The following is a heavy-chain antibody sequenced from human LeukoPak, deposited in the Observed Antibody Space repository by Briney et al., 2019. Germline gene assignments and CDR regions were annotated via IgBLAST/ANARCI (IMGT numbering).Heavy chain of an antibody. J-gene: IGHJ4*02. Sequence: PGGSLRLSCAASGFTFSSYEMNWGRQAPGKGLEWVSYISSSGSTIYYADSVKGRFTISRDNAKNSLYLQMNSLRAEDTAVYYCARELYDYGFDYWGQGTLVTVSS. V-gene: IGHV3-48*03. CDR2: ISSSGSTI. CDR3: ARELYDYGFDY. D-gene: IGHD4-17*01. CDR1: GFTFSSYE.